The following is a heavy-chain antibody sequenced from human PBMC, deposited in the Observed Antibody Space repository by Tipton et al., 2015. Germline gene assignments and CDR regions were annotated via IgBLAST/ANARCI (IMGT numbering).Heavy chain of an antibody. D-gene: IGHD6-6*01. CDR1: GASIDSYY. V-gene: IGHV4-59*01. J-gene: IGHJ3*02. Sequence: TLSLTCTVSGASIDSYYWSWIRQPPGRGLEWIGYIYYSGSTNYNPSLKSRVTMSVEMSKNQFSLKLSSVTAADTAVYYCARDRRHSSSSQAFDIWGQGIMVTVSS. CDR2: IYYSGST. CDR3: ARDRRHSSSSQAFDI.